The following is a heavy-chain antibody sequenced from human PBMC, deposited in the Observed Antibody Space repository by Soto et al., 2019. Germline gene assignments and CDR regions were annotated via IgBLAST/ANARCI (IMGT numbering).Heavy chain of an antibody. Sequence: QVQLVESGGGVVQPGRSLRLSCAASGFTFSSYGMHWVRQAPGKGLEWVAVIWYDGSNKYYADSVKGRFTISRDNSKNTLYLQMNSLRAEDTAVYYCAGEYCSGGSCYYSGMVVWGQGTTVSVSS. D-gene: IGHD2-15*01. CDR3: AGEYCSGGSCYYSGMVV. V-gene: IGHV3-33*01. CDR1: GFTFSSYG. J-gene: IGHJ6*02. CDR2: IWYDGSNK.